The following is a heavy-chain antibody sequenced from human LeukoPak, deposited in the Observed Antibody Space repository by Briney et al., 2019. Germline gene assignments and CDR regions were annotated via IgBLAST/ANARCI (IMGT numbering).Heavy chain of an antibody. D-gene: IGHD1-26*01. CDR1: GFTFSSYW. J-gene: IGHJ4*02. Sequence: GGSLRLSCAASGFTFSSYWMSWVRQAPGEGLEWVANIKQEGSEKNYVDSVKGRFTISRDNAKNSLYLQMNSLRAEDTAVYYCVRGGAAPDYWGQGTLVTVSS. CDR3: VRGGAAPDY. CDR2: IKQEGSEK. V-gene: IGHV3-7*01.